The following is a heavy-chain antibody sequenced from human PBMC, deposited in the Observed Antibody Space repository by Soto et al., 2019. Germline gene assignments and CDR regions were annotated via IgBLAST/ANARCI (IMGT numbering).Heavy chain of an antibody. V-gene: IGHV3-48*02. CDR2: ISSSSSTI. Sequence: PGGSLRLSCAASGFTVRSNYMSWVRQAPGKGLEWVSYISSSSSTIYYADSVKGRFTISRDNAKNSLYLQMNSLRDEDTAVYYCARDVNYGSGGYYYYGMDVWGQGTTVTLSS. D-gene: IGHD3-10*01. CDR1: GFTVRSNY. J-gene: IGHJ6*02. CDR3: ARDVNYGSGGYYYYGMDV.